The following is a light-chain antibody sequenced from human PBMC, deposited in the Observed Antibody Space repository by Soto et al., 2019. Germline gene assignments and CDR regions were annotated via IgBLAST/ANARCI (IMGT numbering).Light chain of an antibody. V-gene: IGKV4-1*01. CDR2: WAS. CDR1: QSVLSRSNNKNY. CDR3: QQYYSSPRT. Sequence: DIVMTQSPDSLAVALGERATINCKSSQSVLSRSNNKNYLAWYQHKPGQPPKLLIYWASTRESGVPDRCSGSASGTDFTLTISSLQAEDVAVYFCQQYYSSPRTFGQGTKLEI. J-gene: IGKJ2*01.